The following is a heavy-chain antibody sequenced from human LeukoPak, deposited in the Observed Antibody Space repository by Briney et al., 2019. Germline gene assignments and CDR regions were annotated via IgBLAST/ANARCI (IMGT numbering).Heavy chain of an antibody. CDR3: ARWNYYGSGSRRLDY. V-gene: IGHV4-59*08. J-gene: IGHJ4*02. CDR2: IYYSGST. CDR1: GGSINSYY. Sequence: SETLSLTCTVSGGSINSYYWNWIRQPPGEGLEWIGYIYYSGSTNYNPSLKSRVTISVDTSRNQFSLKLSSVTAADTAVYYCARWNYYGSGSRRLDYWGQGTLVTVSS. D-gene: IGHD3-10*01.